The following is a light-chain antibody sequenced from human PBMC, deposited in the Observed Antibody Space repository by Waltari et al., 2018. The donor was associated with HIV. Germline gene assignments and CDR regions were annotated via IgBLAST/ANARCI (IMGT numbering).Light chain of an antibody. J-gene: IGLJ2*01. CDR1: SGDIGNYDY. Sequence: QPALIQPPSASGSPGQSVTISCTGTSGDIGNYDYVSWYQQHPGKAPQIIIYEVSQRSSGVPDGFSGSKSGNTASLTVSGLQAEDEADYYCASYAGHDRFVLLGGGTKVTVL. V-gene: IGLV2-8*01. CDR2: EVS. CDR3: ASYAGHDRFVL.